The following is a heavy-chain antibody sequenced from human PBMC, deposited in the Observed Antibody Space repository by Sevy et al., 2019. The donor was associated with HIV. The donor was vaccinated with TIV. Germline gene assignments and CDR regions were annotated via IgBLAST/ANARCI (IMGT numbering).Heavy chain of an antibody. Sequence: ASVKVSCKASAYTFTGYYMHWVRQAPGQGLEWMGWINPNSGGTNYAKKFQGRVTVIRDTSISTAYMALSRLRSDDTAVDYCARWWDYYDSSGRAEYFQHWGQGTLVTVSS. CDR2: INPNSGGT. V-gene: IGHV1-2*02. CDR1: AYTFTGYY. J-gene: IGHJ1*01. D-gene: IGHD3-22*01. CDR3: ARWWDYYDSSGRAEYFQH.